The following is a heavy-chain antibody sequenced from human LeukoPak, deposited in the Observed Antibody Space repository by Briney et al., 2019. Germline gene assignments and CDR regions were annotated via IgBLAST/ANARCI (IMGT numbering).Heavy chain of an antibody. CDR3: ARAGRGGFDFDY. D-gene: IGHD3-16*01. V-gene: IGHV4-59*12. Sequence: SETLSLTCTVSGVSISSYYWSWIRQPPGKGLEWIGHIHYTGSTNYNPSLKSRVTISLDTSKNQFSLHLSSVTAADTAVYSCARAGRGGFDFDYWGQGALVTVSS. CDR2: IHYTGST. CDR1: GVSISSYY. J-gene: IGHJ4*02.